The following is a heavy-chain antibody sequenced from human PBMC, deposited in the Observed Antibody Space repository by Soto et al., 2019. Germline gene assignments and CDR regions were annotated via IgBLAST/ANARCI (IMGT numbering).Heavy chain of an antibody. V-gene: IGHV3-23*01. CDR1: GFTFNSND. Sequence: EVQVLESGGGLVQPGGSLRLSCAASGFTFNSNDMSWDRQAPGKGLEWVSTIDGSGGTTYYADSVKGRFTISRDNSKNALFLQMNSLRADDTAMYYCAKNSGWFDSWGQGTLVTVSS. J-gene: IGHJ5*01. D-gene: IGHD3-10*01. CDR2: IDGSGGTT. CDR3: AKNSGWFDS.